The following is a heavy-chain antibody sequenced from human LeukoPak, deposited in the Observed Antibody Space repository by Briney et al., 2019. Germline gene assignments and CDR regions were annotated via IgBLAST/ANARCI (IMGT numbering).Heavy chain of an antibody. CDR1: GFTFSSYW. D-gene: IGHD2-15*01. CDR3: AKDGYCSGGSCPYYYYGMDV. V-gene: IGHV3-74*01. Sequence: DPGGSLRLSCGASGFTFSSYWMHWVRQDPGKGLVWVSRINSDGSSTSYADSVKGRFTISRDDSKNTLYLQMNSLRAEDTAVYYCAKDGYCSGGSCPYYYYGMDVWGQGTTVTVSS. CDR2: INSDGSST. J-gene: IGHJ6*02.